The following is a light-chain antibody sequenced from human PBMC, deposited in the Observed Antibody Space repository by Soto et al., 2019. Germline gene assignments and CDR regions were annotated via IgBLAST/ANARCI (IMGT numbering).Light chain of an antibody. Sequence: AIPVTQSPSSLSASVGDRVTITCRASQGIRNDLGWYQQKPGKAPMLLIYAASTLQSGVPSRFSGSGSGTDFTLTISSLQPEDFATYYCLQDHNYPLTFGQGTQVEIK. V-gene: IGKV1-6*01. CDR2: AAS. CDR3: LQDHNYPLT. CDR1: QGIRND. J-gene: IGKJ1*01.